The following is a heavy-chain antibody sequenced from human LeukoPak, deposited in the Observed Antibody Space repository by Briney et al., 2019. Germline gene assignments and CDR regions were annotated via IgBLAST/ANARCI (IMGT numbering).Heavy chain of an antibody. V-gene: IGHV3-7*01. CDR2: IKRDGSEK. D-gene: IGHD3-10*01. J-gene: IGHJ4*02. Sequence: LAGGSLRLSCAASGFTFTDYWMSWVRQAPGKGLEWVANIKRDGSEKYYVDSVKGRFTISRDNANNSLYLQMNSLRAEDTAVYYCARDLSWEIRGAMLDYWGQGTLVTVSS. CDR3: ARDLSWEIRGAMLDY. CDR1: GFTFTDYW.